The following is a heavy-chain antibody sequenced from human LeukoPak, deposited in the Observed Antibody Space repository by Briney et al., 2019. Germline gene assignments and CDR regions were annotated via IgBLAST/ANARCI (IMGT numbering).Heavy chain of an antibody. CDR2: INLDGSVI. CDR1: GFTFSSYE. D-gene: IGHD3-22*01. J-gene: IGHJ4*02. Sequence: GGSLRLSCAASGFTFSSYEMSWVRQAPGKGLEWVANINLDGSVIHYVDSAKGRFTISRDNAKNSLYLQMNYLRAEDTALYYCATSDDSSGSDWGQGTLVTVSS. CDR3: ATSDDSSGSD. V-gene: IGHV3-7*01.